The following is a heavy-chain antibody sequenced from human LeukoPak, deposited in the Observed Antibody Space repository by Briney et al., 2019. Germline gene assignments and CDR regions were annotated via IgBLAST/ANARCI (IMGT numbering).Heavy chain of an antibody. CDR3: ARTIVVVTAIGGYFDY. V-gene: IGHV4-4*02. D-gene: IGHD2-21*02. Sequence: SGTLSLTCTVSGDSINSLDLWSWVRQPPGKGLEWIGEMYLSGTTHSNPSVKSRVTISIDKSKNQFSLKLSSVTAADTAVYYCARTIVVVTAIGGYFDYWGQGTLVTVSS. CDR1: GDSINSLDL. CDR2: MYLSGTT. J-gene: IGHJ4*02.